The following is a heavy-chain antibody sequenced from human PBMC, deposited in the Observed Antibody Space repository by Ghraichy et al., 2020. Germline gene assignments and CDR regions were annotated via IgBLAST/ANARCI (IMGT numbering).Heavy chain of an antibody. CDR1: GYSISSAYY. Sequence: SQTLSLTCAVSGYSISSAYYWGWIRQPPGKGLEWIGSLYHSGSTYYNPSLKSRVTISVDTSKNQFSLKLNSVTAADTAVYYCAGISDYLNYWGQGALVTVYS. J-gene: IGHJ4*02. CDR2: LYHSGST. CDR3: AGISDYLNY. V-gene: IGHV4-38-2*01. D-gene: IGHD3-10*01.